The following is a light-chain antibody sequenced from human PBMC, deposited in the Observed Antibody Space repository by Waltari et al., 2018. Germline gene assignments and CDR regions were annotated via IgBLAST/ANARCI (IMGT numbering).Light chain of an antibody. V-gene: IGKV3-15*01. J-gene: IGKJ3*01. CDR2: AAS. Sequence: EIVMTQSPATLSVSPGERATLSCRASQNISTHLVWYQHNPGQAPRLLIYAASTRATDTPARFSGHGSGTEFTLTISSLQSEDFALYYCQQYNTWPSFGPGTKVDIK. CDR1: QNISTH. CDR3: QQYNTWPS.